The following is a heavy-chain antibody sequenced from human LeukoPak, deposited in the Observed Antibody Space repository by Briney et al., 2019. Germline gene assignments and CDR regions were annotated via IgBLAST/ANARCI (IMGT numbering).Heavy chain of an antibody. D-gene: IGHD6-19*01. CDR1: GFTFSSYS. CDR2: ISSSSSYI. CDR3: ARDVSTGIAVAPDAFDI. V-gene: IGHV3-21*01. J-gene: IGHJ3*02. Sequence: PGGSLRLSCAASGFTFSSYSVNWVRQAPGKGLEWVSSISSSSSYIYYADSVKGRFTISRDNAKNSLYLQMNSLRAEDTAVYYCARDVSTGIAVAPDAFDIWGQGTMVTVSS.